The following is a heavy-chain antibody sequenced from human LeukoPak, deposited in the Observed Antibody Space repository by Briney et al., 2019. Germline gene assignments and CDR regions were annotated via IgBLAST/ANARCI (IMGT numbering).Heavy chain of an antibody. D-gene: IGHD2-8*01. J-gene: IGHJ6*02. V-gene: IGHV4-34*01. CDR2: IYDGGTA. CDR1: GGSFGGYY. Sequence: SETLSLTCAVYGGSFGGYYWSWIRRPPGKGLEWIGEIYDGGTANYNPSLTSRVTISIDTSKNQFSLRLSSVTAADTAVYYCASGDLYVFRHAMDVWGQGTTVTVSS. CDR3: ASGDLYVFRHAMDV.